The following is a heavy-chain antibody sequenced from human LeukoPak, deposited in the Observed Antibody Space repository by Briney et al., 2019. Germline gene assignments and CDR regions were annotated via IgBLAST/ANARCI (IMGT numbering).Heavy chain of an antibody. J-gene: IGHJ4*02. V-gene: IGHV1-69*04. Sequence: SVKVSCKASGGTFSSYAISWVRQAPGQGLEWMGRIIPILGIANYAQKFQGRVTITADKSTSTAYMELSSLRSEDTAVYYCARGPWPTGTSFDYWGQGTLVTVSS. D-gene: IGHD3-10*01. CDR2: IIPILGIA. CDR3: ARGPWPTGTSFDY. CDR1: GGTFSSYA.